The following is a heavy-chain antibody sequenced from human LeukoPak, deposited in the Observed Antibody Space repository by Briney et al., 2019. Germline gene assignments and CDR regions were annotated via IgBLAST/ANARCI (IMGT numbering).Heavy chain of an antibody. J-gene: IGHJ6*04. CDR1: GSIFTRYW. D-gene: IGHD2-2*01. CDR3: ARHDCSSTSCYAPSVLDV. Sequence: GASLQISTECAGSIFTRYWNGWVRQLPGKGLAGMGVIYSGDSDTRYSPSFQGQVTISADKSISTAYLQWSSLKASDTAMYYCARHDCSSTSCYAPSVLDVWGKGTTVTVSS. CDR2: IYSGDSDT. V-gene: IGHV5-51*01.